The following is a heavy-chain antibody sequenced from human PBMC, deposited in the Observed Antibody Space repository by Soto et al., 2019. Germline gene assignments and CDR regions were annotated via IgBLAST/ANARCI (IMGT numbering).Heavy chain of an antibody. V-gene: IGHV1-69*13. CDR1: GGTFSSYA. CDR3: ARVGINYDFWRALYGMDE. Sequence: SVKVSCKASGGTFSSYAISWVRQAPGQGLEWLGGIIPIFGTANYAQKFQGRVTIAADESTSTAYMELSSLRSEDTAVYYCARVGINYDFWRALYGMDEWGQGAMVTVSS. D-gene: IGHD3-3*01. J-gene: IGHJ6*02. CDR2: IIPIFGTA.